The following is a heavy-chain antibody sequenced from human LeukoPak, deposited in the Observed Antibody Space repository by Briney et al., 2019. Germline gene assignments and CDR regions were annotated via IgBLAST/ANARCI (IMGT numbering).Heavy chain of an antibody. CDR1: GYSFTSYW. J-gene: IGHJ3*02. CDR2: IYPGDSDT. CDR3: ARSGPYYDYLIDAFDI. Sequence: GESLKISCKGSGYSFTSYWIGWVRQMPGKGLEWMGTIYPGDSDTRYSPSFQGQVTISADKSISTAYLQWSSLKASDTAMYYCARSGPYYDYLIDAFDIWGQGTMVTVSS. V-gene: IGHV5-51*01. D-gene: IGHD3-3*01.